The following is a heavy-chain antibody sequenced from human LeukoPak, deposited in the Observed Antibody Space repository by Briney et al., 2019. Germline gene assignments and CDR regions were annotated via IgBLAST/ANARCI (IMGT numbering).Heavy chain of an antibody. D-gene: IGHD3-16*02. J-gene: IGHJ6*02. CDR2: IGTAGDT. CDR1: GFTSSSYD. V-gene: IGHV3-13*01. CDR3: TRGGITFGGVIVLGMDV. Sequence: GGSLRLSCAASGFTSSSYDMHWVRHAPGKGLEWVSAIGTAGDTYYPGSVKGRFTISRENGKKSLYLQMNSLRAWYTALYYCTRGGITFGGVIVLGMDVWGQGTTVTVSS.